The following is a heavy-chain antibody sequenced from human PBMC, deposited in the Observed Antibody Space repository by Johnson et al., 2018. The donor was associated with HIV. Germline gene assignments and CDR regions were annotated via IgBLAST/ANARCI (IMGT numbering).Heavy chain of an antibody. J-gene: IGHJ3*02. CDR3: ARVEQQLWLRGAFDI. V-gene: IGHV3-30*04. Sequence: QVQLVESGGGLVQPGGSLRLSCAASGFTFSSYAMHWVRQAPGKGLEWVAVISYDGSNKYYADSVKGRFTISRDNSKNTLYLQMNSLRAENTAVDYCARVEQQLWLRGAFDIWGQGTMVTVSS. D-gene: IGHD5-18*01. CDR1: GFTFSSYA. CDR2: ISYDGSNK.